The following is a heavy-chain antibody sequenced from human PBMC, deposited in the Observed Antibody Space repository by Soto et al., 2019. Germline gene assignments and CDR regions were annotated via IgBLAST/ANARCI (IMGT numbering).Heavy chain of an antibody. V-gene: IGHV1-69*01. CDR3: ARDIIGYYDSSGYFDY. Sequence: VRQAPGQGLEWMGGIIPIFGTANYAQKFQGRVTITADESTSTAYMELSSLRSEDTAVYYCARDIIGYYDSSGYFDYWGQGTLVTVSS. D-gene: IGHD3-22*01. J-gene: IGHJ4*02. CDR2: IIPIFGTA.